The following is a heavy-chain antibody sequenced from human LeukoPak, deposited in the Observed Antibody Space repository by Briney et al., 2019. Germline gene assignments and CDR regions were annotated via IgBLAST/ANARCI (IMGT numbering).Heavy chain of an antibody. D-gene: IGHD2-2*01. V-gene: IGHV4-59*12. CDR1: GGSISTFY. CDR3: ARFAAPAAQGAFDI. J-gene: IGHJ3*02. Sequence: SETLSLTCSVSGGSISTFYWSWIRQPPGKGLEWIGYIYYSGSTSYNPSLKSRVTISVDRSKNQFSLKLSFVTAADTAVYYCARFAAPAAQGAFDIWGQGTMVTVSS. CDR2: IYYSGST.